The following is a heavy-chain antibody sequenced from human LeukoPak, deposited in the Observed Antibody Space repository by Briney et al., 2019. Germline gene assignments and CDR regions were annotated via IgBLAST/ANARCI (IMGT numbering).Heavy chain of an antibody. CDR3: ATSQTTSGRYGNAFDI. J-gene: IGHJ3*02. Sequence: GGSLRLSCTSSKITFSSYWMSWVRQAPGRGLEWVANIKQDGSEKYYVDSLKGRFTISRDTAKNSLYLQINSLRAEDTAVYYCATSQTTSGRYGNAFDIWGQGTMVTVSS. D-gene: IGHD6-19*01. CDR2: IKQDGSEK. CDR1: KITFSSYW. V-gene: IGHV3-7*01.